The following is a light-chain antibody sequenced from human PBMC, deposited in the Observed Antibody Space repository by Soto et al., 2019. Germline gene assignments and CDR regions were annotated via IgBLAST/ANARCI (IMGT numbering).Light chain of an antibody. CDR2: GAS. Sequence: EIGLVQSPGTLSLSPGERATLSCRASQSISNNYFAWYQQKPGHAPRLLIYGASSRSTGVPDRFSGSCTGTDFSLTITRLEPEDFAVYYCQQYGVSPLMYTFGQGTKVGVK. CDR1: QSISNNY. J-gene: IGKJ2*01. CDR3: QQYGVSPLMYT. V-gene: IGKV3-20*01.